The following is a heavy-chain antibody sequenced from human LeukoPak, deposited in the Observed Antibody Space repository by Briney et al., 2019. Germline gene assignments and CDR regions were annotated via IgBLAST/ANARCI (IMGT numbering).Heavy chain of an antibody. CDR3: ARGSYYYDSSGYRGGNWFDP. D-gene: IGHD3-22*01. J-gene: IGHJ5*02. V-gene: IGHV1-69*13. Sequence: ASVKVSCKASGGTFSSYAISWVRQAPGQGLEWMGGIIPIFGTANYAQKFQGRVTITADESTSTAYMELSSLRSEDTAVYYCARGSYYYDSSGYRGGNWFDPWGQGTLVTVSS. CDR2: IIPIFGTA. CDR1: GGTFSSYA.